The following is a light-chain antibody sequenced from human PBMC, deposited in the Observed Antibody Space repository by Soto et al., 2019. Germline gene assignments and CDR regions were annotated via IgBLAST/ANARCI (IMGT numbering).Light chain of an antibody. V-gene: IGKV3-11*01. CDR3: QHRTSWPLT. CDR2: DAA. J-gene: IGKJ4*01. Sequence: ETVLTQSPATLSLSPGERATLSCRASQSVSSHLAWYQQKPGQAPRLLIYDAAKRATGIPARFSGSGSGTDFTRTISSLEPEDFALYYCQHRTSWPLTFGGGTKVEIK. CDR1: QSVSSH.